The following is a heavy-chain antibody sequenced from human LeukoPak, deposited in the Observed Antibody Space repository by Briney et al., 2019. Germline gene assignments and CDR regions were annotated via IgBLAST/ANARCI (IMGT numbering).Heavy chain of an antibody. Sequence: PGGSLRLSCAASGFTFSSYSMNWVRQAPGKGLEWVSYISTSSNTIYYADSVKGRFTISRDNAKNSLYLQMNSLRAEDTAVYYCARSIAAAGTGYWGQGTLVTVSS. CDR2: ISTSSNTI. J-gene: IGHJ4*02. D-gene: IGHD6-13*01. CDR3: ARSIAAAGTGY. V-gene: IGHV3-48*01. CDR1: GFTFSSYS.